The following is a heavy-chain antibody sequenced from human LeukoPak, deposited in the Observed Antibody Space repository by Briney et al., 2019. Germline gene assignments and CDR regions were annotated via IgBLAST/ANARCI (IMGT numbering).Heavy chain of an antibody. D-gene: IGHD3-22*01. J-gene: IGHJ4*02. Sequence: KPPETLSLTCAVSGESFIGYFWTWIRQPPGKGLEWIGEINHSGRTSYNPSLKSRLSISVDMSKNQFSLRLTSVTAADTAVYYCARTSGFFDRIGSYQQNPYYFEYWGQGSLVTVSS. CDR2: INHSGRT. CDR3: ARTSGFFDRIGSYQQNPYYFEY. CDR1: GESFIGYF. V-gene: IGHV4-34*01.